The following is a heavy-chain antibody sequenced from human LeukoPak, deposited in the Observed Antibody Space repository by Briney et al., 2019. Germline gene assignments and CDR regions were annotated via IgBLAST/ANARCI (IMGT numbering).Heavy chain of an antibody. Sequence: GASVKVSCKASGYTFTSYGISWVRQAPGQGLEWMGWISAYNGNRNYAQKLQGRVTMTTDTSTSTAYMELRSLRSGDTAVYYCARDKRVGYSGYDYPGYWGQGTLVTVSS. CDR1: GYTFTSYG. CDR2: ISAYNGNR. D-gene: IGHD5-12*01. CDR3: ARDKRVGYSGYDYPGY. V-gene: IGHV1-18*01. J-gene: IGHJ4*02.